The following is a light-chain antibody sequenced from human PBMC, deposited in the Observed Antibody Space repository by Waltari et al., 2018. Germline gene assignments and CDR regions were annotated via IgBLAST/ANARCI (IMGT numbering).Light chain of an antibody. Sequence: DVQMTQSPSSLSASVGDRVIITCQASQDIYTYLNWYQQKPGTDPKLLIYDESSLEEGVSSRFSGSGSGTDFSLTISSLRPEDIATYYCQHYHNLPPFTFGPGTKVDL. V-gene: IGKV1-33*01. CDR1: QDIYTY. J-gene: IGKJ3*01. CDR2: DES. CDR3: QHYHNLPPFT.